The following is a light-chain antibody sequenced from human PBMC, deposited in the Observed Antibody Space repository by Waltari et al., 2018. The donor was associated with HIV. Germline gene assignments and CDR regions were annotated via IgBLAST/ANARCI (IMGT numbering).Light chain of an antibody. CDR2: GAS. J-gene: IGKJ5*01. V-gene: IGKV1D-12*01. CDR1: QGIANW. CDR3: QQTNSFPIT. Sequence: DIQMTQFPSSVSASVGDRVTMTCRATQGIANWGAWYQQKPGKAPKLLIHGASILQGGVPSRFSGSGSGTFFTLTINSLQPEDFATYFCQQTNSFPITFGHGTRLDSK.